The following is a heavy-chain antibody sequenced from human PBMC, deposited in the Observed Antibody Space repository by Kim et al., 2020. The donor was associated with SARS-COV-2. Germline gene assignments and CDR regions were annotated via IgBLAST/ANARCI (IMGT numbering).Heavy chain of an antibody. CDR2: ISGSGGST. CDR3: AKGERITMIVVVTLFDY. J-gene: IGHJ4*02. V-gene: IGHV3-23*01. CDR1: GFTFSSYA. D-gene: IGHD3-22*01. Sequence: GGSLRLSCAASGFTFSSYAMSWVRQAPGKGLEWVSAISGSGGSTYYADSVKGRFTISRDNSKHTLYLQMNSLRAEDTALYYCAKGERITMIVVVTLFDYWGQGTLVTVSS.